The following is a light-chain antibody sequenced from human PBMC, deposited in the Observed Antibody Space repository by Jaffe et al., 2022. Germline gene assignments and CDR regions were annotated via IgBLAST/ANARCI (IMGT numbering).Light chain of an antibody. J-gene: IGKJ5*01. Sequence: EIVLTQSPGTLSLSPGERATLSCRASQSVSSSSLAWYLQKPGQAPRLLIYGASSRDTGIPDRFSGSGSGTDFTLTISRLEPEDFAVYYCQQYGNSPITFGQGTRLETK. CDR1: QSVSSSS. CDR3: QQYGNSPIT. V-gene: IGKV3-20*01. CDR2: GAS.